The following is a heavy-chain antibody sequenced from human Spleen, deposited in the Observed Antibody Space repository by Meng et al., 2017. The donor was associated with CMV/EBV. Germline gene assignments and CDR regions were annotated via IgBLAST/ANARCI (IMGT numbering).Heavy chain of an antibody. V-gene: IGHV3-30*02. CDR2: IRYDGTKK. J-gene: IGHJ4*01. D-gene: IGHD2-8*01. Sequence: GESLKISCAASGFTFSNYGLHWVRQAPGKGLEWVAFIRYDGTKKYYVDSVTGRFTVSRDNSKNTLYLQMSSLRAEDTAVYYCARLPEVYAPHFDYWGQGTLVTVSS. CDR3: ARLPEVYAPHFDY. CDR1: GFTFSNYG.